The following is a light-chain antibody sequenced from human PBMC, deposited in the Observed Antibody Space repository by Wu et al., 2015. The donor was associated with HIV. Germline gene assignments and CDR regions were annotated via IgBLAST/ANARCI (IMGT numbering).Light chain of an antibody. Sequence: EIVLTQSPGTLSLSPGERATLSCRASQSVRGTNLAWYHHKPGQAPRLLIYSASNRATDIPDRFSGGGSGTDFTLTISRLEPEDFAVYSCQQYGSSPRTFGQGTKVEIK. CDR3: QQYGSSPRT. CDR1: QSVRGTN. J-gene: IGKJ1*01. V-gene: IGKV3-20*01. CDR2: SAS.